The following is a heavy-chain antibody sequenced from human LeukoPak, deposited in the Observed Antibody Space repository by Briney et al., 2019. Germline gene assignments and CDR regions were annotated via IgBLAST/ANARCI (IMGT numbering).Heavy chain of an antibody. D-gene: IGHD3-16*01. V-gene: IGHV4-30-2*01. CDR2: IYHSGST. J-gene: IGHJ3*02. CDR1: GGSISSGGYS. Sequence: SETLSLTCAVSGGSISSGGYSWSWIRQPPGKGLEWIGYIYHSGSTYYNPSLKSRVTISVDRSKNQFSLKLSSVTAADTAVYYCAGGAYDYVWGSYVAFDIWGQGTMVTVSS. CDR3: AGGAYDYVWGSYVAFDI.